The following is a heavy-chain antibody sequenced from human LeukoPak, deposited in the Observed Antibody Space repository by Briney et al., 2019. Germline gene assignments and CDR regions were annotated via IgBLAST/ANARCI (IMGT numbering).Heavy chain of an antibody. Sequence: GGSLRLSCAASGFTFSSYEMNWVRQAPGKGLEWVSYISSSGKTIYYADSVKGRFTISRDNAKNSLYLQMKSLRAEDTAVYYCAREVPWDGDFQHWGQGTLVTVSS. V-gene: IGHV3-48*03. CDR2: ISSSGKTI. D-gene: IGHD1-26*01. J-gene: IGHJ1*01. CDR3: AREVPWDGDFQH. CDR1: GFTFSSYE.